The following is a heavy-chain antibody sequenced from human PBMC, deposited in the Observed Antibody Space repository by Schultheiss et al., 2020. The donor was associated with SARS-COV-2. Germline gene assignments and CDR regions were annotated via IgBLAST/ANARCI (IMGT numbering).Heavy chain of an antibody. CDR2: IYYSGST. CDR3: ARGTRLNFDY. D-gene: IGHD6-25*01. V-gene: IGHV4-59*12. Sequence: SETLSLTCTVSGGSISSYYWSWIRQPPGKGLEWIGNIYYSGSTYYNPSLKSRVTISVDKSKNQFSLKLSSVTAADTAVYYCARGTRLNFDYWGQGTLVTVSS. CDR1: GGSISSYY. J-gene: IGHJ4*02.